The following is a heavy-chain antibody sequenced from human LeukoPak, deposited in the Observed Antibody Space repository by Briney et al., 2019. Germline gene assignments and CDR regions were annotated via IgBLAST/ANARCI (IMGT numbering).Heavy chain of an antibody. Sequence: PSETLSLTCAVYGGSFSGYYWSWIRQPPGKGLEWIGEINHSGSTNYNPSLKSRVTISVDTSKNQFSLKLSSVTAADTAVYYCARDELRDGGFDYWGQGTLVTVSS. J-gene: IGHJ4*02. CDR2: INHSGST. V-gene: IGHV4-34*01. CDR3: ARDELRDGGFDY. D-gene: IGHD4-23*01. CDR1: GGSFSGYY.